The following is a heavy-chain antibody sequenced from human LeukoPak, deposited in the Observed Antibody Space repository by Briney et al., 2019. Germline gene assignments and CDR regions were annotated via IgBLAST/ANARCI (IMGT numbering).Heavy chain of an antibody. CDR3: ARDNSVGDSAWWFDP. J-gene: IGHJ5*02. V-gene: IGHV1-46*01. CDR2: INPSGDNT. D-gene: IGHD5-12*01. CDR1: GYTLTNNF. Sequence: ASVKVSCKASGYTLTNNFMHWVQQAPGQGLEWMGIINPSGDNTWYAQKFQGRVTMTRDMATSTDYMEVSSLRSEDTAVYYCARDNSVGDSAWWFDPWGQGTLVTVSS.